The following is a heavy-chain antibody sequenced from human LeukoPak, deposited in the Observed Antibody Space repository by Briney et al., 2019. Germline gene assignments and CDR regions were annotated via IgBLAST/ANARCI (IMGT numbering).Heavy chain of an antibody. Sequence: GGSLRLSCAASGFTFDGYAMHWVRQAPGKGLEWVSGISWNSGSIGYADSVKGRFTISRDNAKNSLYLQMNSLRAEDMALYYCAKPKGRFGELEAGFDYWGQGTLVTVSS. D-gene: IGHD3-10*01. CDR3: AKPKGRFGELEAGFDY. V-gene: IGHV3-9*03. J-gene: IGHJ4*02. CDR1: GFTFDGYA. CDR2: ISWNSGSI.